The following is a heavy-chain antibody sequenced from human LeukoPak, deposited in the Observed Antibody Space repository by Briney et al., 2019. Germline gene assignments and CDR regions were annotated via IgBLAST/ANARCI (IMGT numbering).Heavy chain of an antibody. CDR3: ARGVRSGSYPEYFQH. Sequence: GGSLRLSCAASGFTVSSNYMSWVRQAPGKGLEWVSAIYSGGSTYYADSVKGRFTISRDNSKNTLYLQMNSLRAEDTAVYYCARGVRSGSYPEYFQHWGQGTLVTVSS. CDR1: GFTVSSNY. D-gene: IGHD1-26*01. CDR2: IYSGGST. V-gene: IGHV3-66*01. J-gene: IGHJ1*01.